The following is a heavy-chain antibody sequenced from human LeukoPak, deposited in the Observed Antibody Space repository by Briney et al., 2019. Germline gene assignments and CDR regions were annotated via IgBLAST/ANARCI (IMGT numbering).Heavy chain of an antibody. V-gene: IGHV3-33*08. CDR2: IRYDGSNK. CDR1: GFTFSIYG. D-gene: IGHD6-6*01. J-gene: IGHJ4*02. Sequence: GGSLRLSCAASGFTFSIYGMHWVRQAPGKGLEWVAIIRYDGSNKYYADSVKGRFTISRDNSKNTLYLQMNSLRAEDTAVYFCARVAQLGPLTADYWGQGTLVTVSS. CDR3: ARVAQLGPLTADY.